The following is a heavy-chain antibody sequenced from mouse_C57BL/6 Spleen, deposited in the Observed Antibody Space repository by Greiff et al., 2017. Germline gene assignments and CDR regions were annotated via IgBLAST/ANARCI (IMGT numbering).Heavy chain of an antibody. J-gene: IGHJ4*01. D-gene: IGHD1-1*01. CDR3: ARLDYYASYYYAIYY. CDR2: IYPGDGDT. CDR1: GYAFSSSW. Sequence: VKLVESGPELVKPGASVKISCKASGYAFSSSWMNWVKQRPGKGLEWIGRIYPGDGDTNYNGKFKGKATLTADKSSSTAYMQLSSLPSGNSAVXFCARLDYYASYYYAIYYCGQGTSGTVSS. V-gene: IGHV1-82*01.